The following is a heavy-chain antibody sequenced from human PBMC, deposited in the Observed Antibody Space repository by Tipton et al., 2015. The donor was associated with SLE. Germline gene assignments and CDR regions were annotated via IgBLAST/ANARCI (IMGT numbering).Heavy chain of an antibody. D-gene: IGHD2-8*01. CDR3: ARDGGNGDYDY. CDR2: IFYSGSA. J-gene: IGHJ4*02. CDR1: GGSISTGYY. V-gene: IGHV4-31*03. Sequence: TLSLTCTVSGGSISTGYYWTWIRQHPGKGLEWIGYIFYSGSAYYNPSLKSRVAMSVDTSKNQFSLKLSSVTAADTAVYYCARDGGNGDYDYWGQGTLVTVSS.